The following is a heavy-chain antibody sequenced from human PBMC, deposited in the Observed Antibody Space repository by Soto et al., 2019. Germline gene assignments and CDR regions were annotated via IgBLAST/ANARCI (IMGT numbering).Heavy chain of an antibody. Sequence: QVQLVQSGAEVKKPGASVKVSCKASGYTFTSYAMHWVRQAPGQRLEWMGWINAGNGNTKYSQKFQGRVTITRDKSASTAYMELSSLRSEDTAVYYCARGGSGYSYGLGYWGQGTLVTVSS. CDR2: INAGNGNT. D-gene: IGHD5-18*01. J-gene: IGHJ4*02. CDR3: ARGGSGYSYGLGY. V-gene: IGHV1-3*01. CDR1: GYTFTSYA.